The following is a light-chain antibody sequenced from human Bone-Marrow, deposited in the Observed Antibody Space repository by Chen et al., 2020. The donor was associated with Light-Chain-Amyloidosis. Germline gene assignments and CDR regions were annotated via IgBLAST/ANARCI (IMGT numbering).Light chain of an antibody. V-gene: IGKV3-15*01. CDR2: GVS. J-gene: IGKJ1*01. CDR3: QQCYNWPPWT. CDR1: QSVGSS. Sequence: EIVMTQSPATLSVSPGESATLSCRASQSVGSSLDWYQQKPGQAPRLLIYGVSTRATGIPARFSGSGAGTEFTLTISSMQSEDFAVDYCQQCYNWPPWTFGQGTKVEI.